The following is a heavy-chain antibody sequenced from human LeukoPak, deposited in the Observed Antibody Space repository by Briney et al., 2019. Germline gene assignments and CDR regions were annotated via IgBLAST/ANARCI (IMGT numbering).Heavy chain of an antibody. CDR2: ISINTDT. CDR1: GIAVTGNY. D-gene: IGHD1-1*01. V-gene: IGHV3-53*01. Sequence: GGSLTLSCAASGIAVTGNYMSWVRQPPGKGLEWVAFISINTDTFYADSVRGRFTISRDSSKNTSFLQMDSLRDEDSAVYYCAIAQSWDELFDSWGQGTLVTVSS. J-gene: IGHJ4*02. CDR3: AIAQSWDELFDS.